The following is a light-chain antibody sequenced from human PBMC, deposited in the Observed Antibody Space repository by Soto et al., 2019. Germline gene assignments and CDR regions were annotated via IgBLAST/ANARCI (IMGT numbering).Light chain of an antibody. CDR2: LGS. Sequence: DPVMTQSPLSLSVTPGEPASISCRSSQSLLHSNGYNYLDWYLQKPGQSPQLLIYLGSFRAAGVHDRFSGSGSGTDFTLKISRVEAADVGVYYCMQALQTPSFGGGTKVEIK. J-gene: IGKJ4*01. CDR1: QSLLHSNGYNY. CDR3: MQALQTPS. V-gene: IGKV2-28*01.